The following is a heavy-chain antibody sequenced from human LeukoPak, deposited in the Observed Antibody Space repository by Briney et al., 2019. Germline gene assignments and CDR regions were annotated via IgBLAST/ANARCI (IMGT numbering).Heavy chain of an antibody. V-gene: IGHV5-51*01. J-gene: IGHJ3*02. Sequence: GESLKISCKGSGYSFTSYWIGWVRQMPGKGLEWMGIIYPGDSDTRYSPSFQGQVTISADKSISTAYLQWSSLKASDTAMYYCARQKAPVSAAIFGAFDIWGQGTMVTVSS. CDR3: ARQKAPVSAAIFGAFDI. D-gene: IGHD2-2*02. CDR1: GYSFTSYW. CDR2: IYPGDSDT.